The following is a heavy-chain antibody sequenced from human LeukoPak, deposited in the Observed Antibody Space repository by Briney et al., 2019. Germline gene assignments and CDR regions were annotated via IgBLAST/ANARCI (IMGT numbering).Heavy chain of an antibody. CDR3: ARVFKRVITFGEVIVNPKYYLDY. CDR2: IYHSGNT. V-gene: IGHV4-38-2*02. CDR1: GYSISSGYY. Sequence: SETLSLTCTVSGYSISSGYYWGWIRQPPGKGLEWIGSIYHSGNTYYKPSLKSRVTISVDTSRNQFSLKLNSVTAADTAMYYCARVFKRVITFGEVIVNPKYYLDYWGQGTLVTVSS. D-gene: IGHD3-16*02. J-gene: IGHJ4*02.